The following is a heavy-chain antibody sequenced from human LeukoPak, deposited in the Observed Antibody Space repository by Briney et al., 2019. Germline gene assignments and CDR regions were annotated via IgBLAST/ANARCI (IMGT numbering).Heavy chain of an antibody. J-gene: IGHJ6*03. CDR3: ARPYYDILTGYYYMDV. Sequence: GASVKVSCKASGYTFTGYYMHWVRQAPGQGVEWMGWINPNSGGTNYAQKFQGRVTMTRDTSISTAYMELSRLRSDDTAVYYCARPYYDILTGYYYMDVWGKGTTVTVSS. CDR1: GYTFTGYY. D-gene: IGHD3-9*01. V-gene: IGHV1-2*02. CDR2: INPNSGGT.